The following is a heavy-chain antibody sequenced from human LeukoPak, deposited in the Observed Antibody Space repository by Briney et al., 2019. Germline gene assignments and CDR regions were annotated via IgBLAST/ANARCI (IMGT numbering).Heavy chain of an antibody. J-gene: IGHJ6*02. CDR1: GFIFSSYS. Sequence: PGGSLRLSCAASGFIFSSYSMSWVRQAPEKGLEWVANIKPDGSETYSVDSVKGRFTISRDNAKNSLYLQMNSLRAEDTAVYYCARTLRFFRFLDVWGQGTTVTVSS. V-gene: IGHV3-7*03. CDR3: ARTLRFFRFLDV. D-gene: IGHD3-3*01. CDR2: IKPDGSET.